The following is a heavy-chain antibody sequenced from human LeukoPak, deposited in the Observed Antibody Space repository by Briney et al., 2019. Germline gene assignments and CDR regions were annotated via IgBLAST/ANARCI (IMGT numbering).Heavy chain of an antibody. CDR3: ARGRGVNYFDY. CDR1: GGSIGSYY. D-gene: IGHD3-10*01. J-gene: IGHJ4*02. Sequence: PSETLSLTCTVSGGSIGSYYWSWIRQPPGKGLEWFGYIYYTGSTNYNPSLKSRVTISVDTSRNQFSLKLSSVTAADTAVYYCARGRGVNYFDYWGQGTLVTVSS. V-gene: IGHV4-59*01. CDR2: IYYTGST.